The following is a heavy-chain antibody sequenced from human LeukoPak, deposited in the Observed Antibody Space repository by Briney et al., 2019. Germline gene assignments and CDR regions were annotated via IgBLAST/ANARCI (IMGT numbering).Heavy chain of an antibody. CDR3: AKGFNVVVTAMDY. J-gene: IGHJ4*02. CDR2: ISGSGGST. V-gene: IGHV3-23*01. D-gene: IGHD2-21*02. Sequence: GASLRLSCAASGFTFSSYAMSWVRQAPGKGLEWVSAISGSGGSTYYADSVKGRFTISRDNSKNTLHLQMNSLRAEDTAVYYCAKGFNVVVTAMDYWGQGTLVTVSS. CDR1: GFTFSSYA.